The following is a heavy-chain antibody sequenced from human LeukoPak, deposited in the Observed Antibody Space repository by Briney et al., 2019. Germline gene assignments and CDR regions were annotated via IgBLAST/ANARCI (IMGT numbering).Heavy chain of an antibody. CDR2: INSRSSDI. J-gene: IGHJ4*02. CDR1: GFTFSNDG. D-gene: IGHD2-15*01. V-gene: IGHV3-48*01. CDR3: ARDGVALY. Sequence: GGSLRLSCAASGFTFSNDGMSWVRQAPGKRPEWISYINSRSSDIHYADSVRGRFTIYRDNVKNSLFLQMNSLRVEDTAVYFRARDGVALYWGQGTLVTVSS.